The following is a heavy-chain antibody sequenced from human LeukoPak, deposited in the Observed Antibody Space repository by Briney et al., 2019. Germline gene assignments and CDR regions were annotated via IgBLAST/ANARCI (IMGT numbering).Heavy chain of an antibody. J-gene: IGHJ4*02. D-gene: IGHD3-10*01. CDR1: GFTFSNYW. CDR3: ARVAGFGDLDY. Sequence: GGSLRLSCAASGFTFSNYWMSWVRQAPGKGLEWVSTIDTAGDTYYPGSVKGRFTISRENAKNSLYLQMNSLRAGDTAVYFCARVAGFGDLDYWGQGTLVTVST. CDR2: IDTAGDT. V-gene: IGHV3-13*01.